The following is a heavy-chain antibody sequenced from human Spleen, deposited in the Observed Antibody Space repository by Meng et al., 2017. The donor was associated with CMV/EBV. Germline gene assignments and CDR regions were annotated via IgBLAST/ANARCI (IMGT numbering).Heavy chain of an antibody. CDR2: INHSGST. CDR3: ARGRAPYWYFDL. J-gene: IGHJ2*01. V-gene: IGHV4-34*01. D-gene: IGHD1-26*01. CDR1: GGSFRCYY. Sequence: AVYGGSFRCYYWSWIRQPPGKGLGLIGEINHSGSTNYNPSLKSRVTISVDTSKNQFSLKLSSVTAADTAVYYCARGRAPYWYFDLWGRGTLVTVSS.